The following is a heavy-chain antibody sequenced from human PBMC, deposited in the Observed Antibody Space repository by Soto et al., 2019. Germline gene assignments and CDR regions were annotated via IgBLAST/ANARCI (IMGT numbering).Heavy chain of an antibody. Sequence: SVTLSLTCTVSGGSISSYYLSWIRTPPGKGLEWIGYMYHSGSTNYNPSLKSRVTISVDTSKNQFSLKLSSVTAADTAVYYCARVSSSWGLVNYFDYWGQGTLVTVSS. J-gene: IGHJ4*02. CDR1: GGSISSYY. CDR2: MYHSGST. D-gene: IGHD6-13*01. V-gene: IGHV4-59*01. CDR3: ARVSSSWGLVNYFDY.